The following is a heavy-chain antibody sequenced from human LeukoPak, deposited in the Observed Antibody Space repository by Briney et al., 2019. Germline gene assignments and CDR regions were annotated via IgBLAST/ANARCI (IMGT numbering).Heavy chain of an antibody. D-gene: IGHD3-22*01. CDR2: ISSSGSTI. J-gene: IGHJ4*02. CDR3: ARDQYYYDSSGYPPGY. V-gene: IGHV3-11*01. CDR1: GGSISSGGYY. Sequence: LSLTCTVSGGSISSGGYYWSWIRQAPGKGLEWVSYISSSGSTIYYADSVKGRFTISRDNAKNSLYLQMNSLRAEDTAVYYCARDQYYYDSSGYPPGYWGQGTLVTVSS.